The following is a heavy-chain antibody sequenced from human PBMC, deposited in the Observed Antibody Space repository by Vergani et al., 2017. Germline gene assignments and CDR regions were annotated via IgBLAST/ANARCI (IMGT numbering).Heavy chain of an antibody. V-gene: IGHV4-39*07. CDR1: RGSISSSSYY. J-gene: IGHJ6*02. D-gene: IGHD2-2*01. CDR2: IYYSGST. Sequence: QLQLQESGPGLVKPSETLSLTCTVSRGSISSSSYYWGWIRQPPGKGLEWIGSIYYSGSTNYNPSLKSRVTISVDTSKNQFSLKLSSVTAADTAVYYCARGVVVPAAMGDVWGQGTTVTVSS. CDR3: ARGVVVPAAMGDV.